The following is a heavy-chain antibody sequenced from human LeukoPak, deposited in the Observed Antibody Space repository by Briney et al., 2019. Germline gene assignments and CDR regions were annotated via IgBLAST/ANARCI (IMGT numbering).Heavy chain of an antibody. J-gene: IGHJ4*02. V-gene: IGHV3-7*01. Sequence: QSGGSLRLSCAAAGFMFSTYWMSSVRQAPGKGLEWVANIKQDGSEKYYVDSVKGRFTISRDSTKNSLYLQMNSLRAEDTAVYYCARESFAARWDWGQGTLVTVSS. D-gene: IGHD6-6*01. CDR3: ARESFAARWD. CDR1: GFMFSTYW. CDR2: IKQDGSEK.